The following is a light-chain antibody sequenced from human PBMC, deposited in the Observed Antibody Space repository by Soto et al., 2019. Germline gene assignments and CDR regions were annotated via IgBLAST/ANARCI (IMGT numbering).Light chain of an antibody. CDR3: QHYKSYPWT. Sequence: DIQMTQSPSTLSASVGDRVTITCRASQSIDRWVAWYQQRPGKAPKLLIYDASSLESGVPSRFSGSGSGTEFTLSISLQPDDFATYYCQHYKSYPWTFGQGTKV. V-gene: IGKV1-5*01. CDR2: DAS. CDR1: QSIDRW. J-gene: IGKJ1*01.